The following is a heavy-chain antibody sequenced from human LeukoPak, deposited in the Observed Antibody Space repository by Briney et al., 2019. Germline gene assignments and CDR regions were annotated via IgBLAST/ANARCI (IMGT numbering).Heavy chain of an antibody. CDR1: GFTFDDYA. D-gene: IGHD3-22*01. CDR2: ISWNSGSI. CDR3: AKGRERYYDSNGYLQHDAFDI. J-gene: IGHJ3*02. Sequence: PGRSLRLSCAASGFTFDDYAMHWVRQAPGKGLEWVSGISWNSGSIGYADSVKGRFTISRDNAKNSLYLQMNSLRAEDTALYYCAKGRERYYDSNGYLQHDAFDIWGQGTMVAVSS. V-gene: IGHV3-9*01.